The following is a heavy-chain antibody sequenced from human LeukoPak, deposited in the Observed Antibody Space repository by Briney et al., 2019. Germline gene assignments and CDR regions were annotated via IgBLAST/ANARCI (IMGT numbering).Heavy chain of an antibody. Sequence: ASVKVSCKASGYTFTSYYMHWVRQAPGQGLEWMGIINPSGGSTSYAQKFQGRGTMTRDMSTSTVYMELSSLRSEDTAVYYCARAWYSSSSGGPQGFDYWGQGTLVTVSS. D-gene: IGHD6-6*01. V-gene: IGHV1-46*01. J-gene: IGHJ4*02. CDR3: ARAWYSSSSGGPQGFDY. CDR2: INPSGGST. CDR1: GYTFTSYY.